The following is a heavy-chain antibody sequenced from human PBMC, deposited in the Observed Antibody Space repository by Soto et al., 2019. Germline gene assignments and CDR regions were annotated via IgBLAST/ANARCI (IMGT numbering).Heavy chain of an antibody. J-gene: IGHJ3*02. CDR1: GFSLSNARMG. V-gene: IGHV2-26*01. D-gene: IGHD2-15*01. Sequence: QVTLKESGPVLVKPTETLTLTCTVSGFSLSNARMGVSWIRQPPGKALEWLAHIFSNDEKSYSTSLKSRLTISKDTSKRHVVLTMTNMDPVDTATYYRARIAPVVVVAARVHAFDIWGQGTMVTVSS. CDR3: ARIAPVVVVAARVHAFDI. CDR2: IFSNDEK.